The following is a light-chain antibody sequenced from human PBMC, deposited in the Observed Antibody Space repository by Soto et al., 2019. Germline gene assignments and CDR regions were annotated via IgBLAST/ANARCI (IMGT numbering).Light chain of an antibody. Sequence: DIQMTQSPSSLSASVGDRVTITCQASQDISNYLNWYQQKPGKAPKLLIYEAPNLETGVPSRFSGSGSGTYFTFTISSLQPEDIATYYCQQYDKLFTFGPGTKVDI. CDR1: QDISNY. V-gene: IGKV1-33*01. CDR2: EAP. J-gene: IGKJ3*01. CDR3: QQYDKLFT.